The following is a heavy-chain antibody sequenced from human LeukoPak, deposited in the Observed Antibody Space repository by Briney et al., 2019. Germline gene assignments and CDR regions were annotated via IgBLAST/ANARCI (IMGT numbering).Heavy chain of an antibody. CDR1: GGSFSGYY. D-gene: IGHD4-11*01. Sequence: DPSETLSLTCAVYGGSFSGYYWSWIRQPPGKGLEWIGEINHSGSTNYNPSLKSRVTISVDTSKNQFSLKLSSVTAADTAVYYCARVYSKQLLVYFDYWGQGTLVTVSS. J-gene: IGHJ4*02. CDR3: ARVYSKQLLVYFDY. CDR2: INHSGST. V-gene: IGHV4-34*01.